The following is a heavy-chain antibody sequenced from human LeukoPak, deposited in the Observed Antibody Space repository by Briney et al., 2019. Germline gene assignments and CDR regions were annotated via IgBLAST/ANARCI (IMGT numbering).Heavy chain of an antibody. V-gene: IGHV1-18*01. D-gene: IGHD3-10*01. Sequence: ASVKVSCKASGYTFTGYGISWVRQAPGQGLEWMGWTSPYNDNTDYAQKFQDRVTMTTDTSTSTAYMELRSLRSDDTAMYYCARDMPSYFVGSGKNVWGQGTQVTVSS. J-gene: IGHJ4*02. CDR1: GYTFTGYG. CDR3: ARDMPSYFVGSGKNV. CDR2: TSPYNDNT.